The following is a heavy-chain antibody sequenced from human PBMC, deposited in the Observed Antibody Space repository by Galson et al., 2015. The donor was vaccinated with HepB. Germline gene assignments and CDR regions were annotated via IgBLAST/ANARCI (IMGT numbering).Heavy chain of an antibody. V-gene: IGHV3-30*02. CDR2: IWYDGRNK. D-gene: IGHD3-22*01. J-gene: IGHJ4*02. CDR3: VRDRPTEYYYDSYGYAYYFDY. CDR1: GFTLNSYG. Sequence: SLRLSCAVSGFTLNSYGMHWVRQAPGKGLEWVAFIWYDGRNKYYADSMKGRFTISRDNSKNTLYLQMNSLRAEDTAVYYCVRDRPTEYYYDSYGYAYYFDYWGQGTLVTVSS.